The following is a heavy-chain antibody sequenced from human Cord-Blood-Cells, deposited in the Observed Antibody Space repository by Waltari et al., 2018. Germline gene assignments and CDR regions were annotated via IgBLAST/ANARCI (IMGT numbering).Heavy chain of an antibody. CDR1: GYTLTELS. V-gene: IGHV1-24*01. D-gene: IGHD2-15*01. Sequence: QAQLVQSGAEVKKHGASVKVSCKVSGYTLTELSIHWMRQDPGKGLEWMGGFNPEDGETIYAQKFQGRVTMTEATSTAAAYMELSSLGSEDTAVYYCATDIGYCSGGSCYYGMDVWGQGTTVTVSS. J-gene: IGHJ6*02. CDR3: ATDIGYCSGGSCYYGMDV. CDR2: FNPEDGET.